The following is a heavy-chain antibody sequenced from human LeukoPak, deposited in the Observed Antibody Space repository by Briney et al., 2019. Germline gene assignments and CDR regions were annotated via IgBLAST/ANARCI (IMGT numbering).Heavy chain of an antibody. J-gene: IGHJ4*02. V-gene: IGHV3-66*01. CDR2: IYSGGST. CDR1: GFTVSSNY. CDR3: ARDLTGDAYFDY. D-gene: IGHD7-27*01. Sequence: GGSLRLSCEVSGFTVSSNYMTWVRQAPGKGLEWVSVIYSGGSTYYADSVKGRFAISRDNSKNTLYLQMNSLRAEDTAVFYCARDLTGDAYFDYWGQGTLVTVSS.